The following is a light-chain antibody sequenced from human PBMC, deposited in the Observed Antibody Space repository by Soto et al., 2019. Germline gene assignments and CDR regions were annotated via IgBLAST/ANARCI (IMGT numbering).Light chain of an antibody. V-gene: IGLV2-23*02. J-gene: IGLJ3*02. CDR2: EVS. CDR3: CSSSGVTTWI. CDR1: GNDVVNYNL. Sequence: QSALSQPASVSGSPGQSVTISCSGTGNDVVNYNLVSWYQQHPGKVPKLLIYEVSRRPSGVSDRFSASKSGNTASLTISGLQADDEADYYCCSSSGVTTWIFGGGTKVTVL.